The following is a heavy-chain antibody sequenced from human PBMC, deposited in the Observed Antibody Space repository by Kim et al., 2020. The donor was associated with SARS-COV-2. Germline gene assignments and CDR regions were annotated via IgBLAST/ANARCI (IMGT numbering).Heavy chain of an antibody. J-gene: IGHJ4*02. Sequence: SETLSLTCAVSGGSISSSNWWSWVRQPPGKGLEWIGEIYHSGSTNYNPSLKSRVTISVDKSKNQFSLKLSSVTAADTAVYYCARETVGAKYYFDYWGQGTLVTVSS. CDR1: GGSISSSNW. CDR2: IYHSGST. D-gene: IGHD1-26*01. V-gene: IGHV4-4*02. CDR3: ARETVGAKYYFDY.